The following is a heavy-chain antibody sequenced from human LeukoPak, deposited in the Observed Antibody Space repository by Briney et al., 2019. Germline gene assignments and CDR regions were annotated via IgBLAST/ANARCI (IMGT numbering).Heavy chain of an antibody. Sequence: GGSLRLSCAASGFTFSTYAMTWVRQAPGKGLEWVSAISRSDDKYYADSVRGRFTISRDNSKNTVYLQLNNLRAEDTAVYYCMTSGGRSDDAWGQGTQVTVS. CDR1: GFTFSTYA. D-gene: IGHD1-14*01. CDR3: MTSGGRSDDA. J-gene: IGHJ4*02. CDR2: ISRSDDK. V-gene: IGHV3-23*01.